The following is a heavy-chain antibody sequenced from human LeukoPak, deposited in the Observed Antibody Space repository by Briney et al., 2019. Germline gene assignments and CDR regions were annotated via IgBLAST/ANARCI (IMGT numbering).Heavy chain of an antibody. CDR3: ARGYSESSGRYAFDI. J-gene: IGHJ3*02. CDR1: GFTFNSHT. D-gene: IGHD3-22*01. V-gene: IGHV3-21*01. CDR2: ISGTSTYI. Sequence: GGSLRLSCAASGFTFNSHTMNWVRQAPGKGLEWVSSISGTSTYIYYADSVKGRFTISRDNAENSLYLQMNSLRAEDTAVYYCARGYSESSGRYAFDIWGQGTMVTVSS.